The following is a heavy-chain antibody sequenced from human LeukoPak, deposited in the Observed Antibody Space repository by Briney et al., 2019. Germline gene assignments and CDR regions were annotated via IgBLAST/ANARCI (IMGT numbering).Heavy chain of an antibody. J-gene: IGHJ4*02. Sequence: SETLSLTCTVSGGSISSSSYYWGWIRQPPGKGLEWIGSIYYSGSTYYNPSLKSRVTISVDTSKNQFSLKLSSVTAADTVVYYCARRWSSSWYGEYYFDYWGQGTLVTVSS. CDR3: ARRWSSSWYGEYYFDY. D-gene: IGHD6-13*01. CDR1: GGSISSSSYY. V-gene: IGHV4-39*01. CDR2: IYYSGST.